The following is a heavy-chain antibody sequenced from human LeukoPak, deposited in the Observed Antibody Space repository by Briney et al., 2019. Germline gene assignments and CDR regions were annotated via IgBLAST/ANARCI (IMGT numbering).Heavy chain of an antibody. J-gene: IGHJ5*02. Sequence: GGSLRLSCAASGFTISDYWMSWVRQAPGKGLEWVANIKQDGSEKYCVDSVKGRFTISRDNAKNSLDLQMNRLRVEDTAVYYCARGGFTYGDKRNWFDPWGKGTLVTVSS. CDR3: ARGGFTYGDKRNWFDP. V-gene: IGHV3-7*01. D-gene: IGHD5-18*01. CDR2: IKQDGSEK. CDR1: GFTISDYW.